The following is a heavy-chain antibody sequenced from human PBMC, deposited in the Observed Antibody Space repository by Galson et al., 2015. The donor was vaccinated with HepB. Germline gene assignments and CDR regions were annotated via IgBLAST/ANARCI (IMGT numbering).Heavy chain of an antibody. CDR3: ARDPPLYYDFWSGLGY. V-gene: IGHV1-46*01. D-gene: IGHD3-3*01. CDR2: INPSGGST. J-gene: IGHJ4*02. Sequence: SVKVSCKASGYTFTSYYMHWVRQAPGQGLEWMGIINPSGGSTSYAQKFQGRVTMTRDTSTSTVYMELSSLRSEDTAVYYCARDPPLYYDFWSGLGYWGQGTLVTVS. CDR1: GYTFTSYY.